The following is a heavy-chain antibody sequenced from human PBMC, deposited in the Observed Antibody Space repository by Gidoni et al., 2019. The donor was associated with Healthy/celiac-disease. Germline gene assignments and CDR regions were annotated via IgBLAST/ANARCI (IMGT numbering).Heavy chain of an antibody. CDR2: IIPIFGTA. J-gene: IGHJ2*01. Sequence: QVQLVQSGAEVKKPGSAVKVSRKASGGTFSSYAISWVRPAPGQGLEWMGGIIPIFGTANYAQKFQGRFTFTADESTSTAYMELSSLRSEDTAVYYCARGYTVTKNWYFDLWGRGTLVTVSS. CDR1: GGTFSSYA. D-gene: IGHD4-17*01. CDR3: ARGYTVTKNWYFDL. V-gene: IGHV1-69*01.